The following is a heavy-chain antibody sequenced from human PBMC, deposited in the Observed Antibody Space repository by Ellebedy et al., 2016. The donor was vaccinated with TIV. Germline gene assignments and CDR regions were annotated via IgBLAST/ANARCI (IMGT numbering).Heavy chain of an antibody. V-gene: IGHV1-24*01. CDR2: FDPEDGET. J-gene: IGHJ4*02. D-gene: IGHD6-13*01. CDR3: ATDLTPRYSSSWPPNFDY. Sequence: ASVKVSXXVSGHTLTELSMHWVRQAPGKGLEWMGGFDPEDGETIYAQKFQGRVTMTEDTSTDTAYMELSSLRSEDTAVYYCATDLTPRYSSSWPPNFDYWGQGTLVTVSS. CDR1: GHTLTELS.